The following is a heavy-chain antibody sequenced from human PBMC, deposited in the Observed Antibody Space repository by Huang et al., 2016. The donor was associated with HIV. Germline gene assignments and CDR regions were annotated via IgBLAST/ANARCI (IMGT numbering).Heavy chain of an antibody. J-gene: IGHJ4*02. Sequence: EVQLVESGGGLVQPGGSLRLSCAASGFSISSYWMHWVRQAPGKGLGWVARINSDVRSTSYADAVKGRFTISRDNAKNTLYLQMNSLRAEDTAVYYCARDPRIQSWLNFFDYWGQGTLVSVSS. CDR1: GFSISSYW. D-gene: IGHD3-22*01. CDR2: INSDVRST. V-gene: IGHV3-74*01. CDR3: ARDPRIQSWLNFFDY.